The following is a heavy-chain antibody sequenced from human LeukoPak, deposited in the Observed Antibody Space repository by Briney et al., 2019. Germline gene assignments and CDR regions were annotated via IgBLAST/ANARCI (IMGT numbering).Heavy chain of an antibody. CDR3: ARDPTRAPLRFLEWLLLGYFDC. CDR2: INPSGGST. J-gene: IGHJ4*02. V-gene: IGHV1-46*01. D-gene: IGHD3-3*01. CDR1: RYTFTSYY. Sequence: ASVKVSCKASRYTFTSYYMHWVRQAPGQGLEWMGIINPSGGSTSYAQKFQGRVTMTRDTSTSTVYMELSSLRSEDTAVYYCARDPTRAPLRFLEWLLLGYFDCWGQGTLVTVSS.